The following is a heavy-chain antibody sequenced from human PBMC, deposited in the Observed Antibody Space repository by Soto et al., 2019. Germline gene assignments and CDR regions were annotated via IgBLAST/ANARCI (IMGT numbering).Heavy chain of an antibody. CDR1: GDSISSYY. D-gene: IGHD3-16*01. CDR3: ARRYGGNFDY. V-gene: IGHV4-59*01. J-gene: IGHJ4*02. CDR2: IYYSGST. Sequence: PSETLSLTCTVSGDSISSYYWSWIRQPPGKGLEWIGYIYYSGSTNYNPSLKSRVTISVDTSKNQFSLKLSSVTAADTAVYYCARRYGGNFDYWGQGTLVTVS.